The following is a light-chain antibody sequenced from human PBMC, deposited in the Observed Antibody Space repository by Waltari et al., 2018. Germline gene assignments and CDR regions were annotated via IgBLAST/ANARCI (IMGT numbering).Light chain of an antibody. J-gene: IGLJ3*02. CDR2: GSS. CDR3: QSYDTSLSVV. CDR1: GSNIGAGYD. V-gene: IGLV1-40*01. Sequence: QSVLTQPPSVSGAPGQRVTISCTWSGSNIGAGYDVHWYQHLPRAAPKLLIYGSSSRPLGVPDRFFGSTSGTSASLAITGLQAEDEGDYYCQSYDTSLSVVFGGGTKLTVL.